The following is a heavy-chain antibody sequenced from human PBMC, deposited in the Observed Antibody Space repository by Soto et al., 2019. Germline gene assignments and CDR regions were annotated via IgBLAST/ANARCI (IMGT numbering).Heavy chain of an antibody. CDR2: ISYDGSNK. CDR3: ARGMGTTFTQPLGAFDI. Sequence: QVQLVESGGGVVQPGRSLRLSCAASGFTFSSYAMHWVRQAPGKGLEWVAVISYDGSNKYYADSVKGRFTISRDNSKNTLYLQMNSLRAEDTAVYYCARGMGTTFTQPLGAFDIWGQGTMVTVSS. J-gene: IGHJ3*02. D-gene: IGHD3-9*01. V-gene: IGHV3-30-3*01. CDR1: GFTFSSYA.